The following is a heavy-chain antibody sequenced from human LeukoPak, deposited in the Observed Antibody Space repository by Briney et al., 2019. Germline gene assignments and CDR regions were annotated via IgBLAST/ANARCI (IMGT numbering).Heavy chain of an antibody. CDR3: ARVGSSSSWYVLRPVDS. CDR2: IKQDGSDK. V-gene: IGHV3-7*03. J-gene: IGHJ4*02. CDR1: GFTFSGYW. D-gene: IGHD6-13*01. Sequence: PGGSLRLSCAASGFTFSGYWMSWVRQAPGKGLEWVANIKQDGSDKYYVDSVKGRFTISRGNAKNSLYLQMNSLRAEDTAVYYCARVGSSSSWYVLRPVDSWGQGTLVTVSS.